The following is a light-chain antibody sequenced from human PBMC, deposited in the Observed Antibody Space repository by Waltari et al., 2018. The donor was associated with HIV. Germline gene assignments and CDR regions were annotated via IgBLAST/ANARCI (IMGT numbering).Light chain of an antibody. V-gene: IGLV2-14*01. CDR3: SSYTSSSTLVV. J-gene: IGLJ2*01. CDR1: RSDVGGYNH. Sequence: QSALTQPASVSGSPGQSITISCTGTRSDVGGYNHVPWYQQHPGKAPKLMIYEVSNRPSGVSNRFSGSKSGNTASLTISGLQAEDEADYYCSSYTSSSTLVVFGGGTKLTVL. CDR2: EVS.